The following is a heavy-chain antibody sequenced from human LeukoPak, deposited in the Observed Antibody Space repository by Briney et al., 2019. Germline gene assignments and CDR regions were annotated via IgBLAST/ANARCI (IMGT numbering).Heavy chain of an antibody. J-gene: IGHJ4*02. V-gene: IGHV4-59*11. CDR1: GGSINSHY. Sequence: SETLSLTCIISGGSINSHYWSWIRQPPGKGLEWIGSIYHSGSTYYNPSLKSRVTISVDTSKNQFSLKLSSVTAAGTAVYYCAREDLSGYYFDYWGQGTLVTVSS. CDR2: IYHSGST. D-gene: IGHD3-22*01. CDR3: AREDLSGYYFDY.